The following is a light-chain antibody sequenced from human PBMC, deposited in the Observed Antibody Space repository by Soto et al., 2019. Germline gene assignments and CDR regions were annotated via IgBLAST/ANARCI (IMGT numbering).Light chain of an antibody. V-gene: IGLV2-8*01. CDR2: EVS. J-gene: IGLJ2*01. CDR1: SSVVGGYNY. Sequence: QSVLAQPPSASGSPGQSVTISCTGTSSVVGGYNYVSWYQQHPGKAPKLMIYEVSKRPSGVPDRFSGSKSGNTASLTVSGLQAEDEADYYCSSYAGSNNVVFGGGTKVTVL. CDR3: SSYAGSNNVV.